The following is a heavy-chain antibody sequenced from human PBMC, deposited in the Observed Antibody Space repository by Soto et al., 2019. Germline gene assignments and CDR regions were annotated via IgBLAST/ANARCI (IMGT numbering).Heavy chain of an antibody. Sequence: PSQTLSLTCAISGDSVSSNSAAWNWIRQSPSRGLEWLGRTYYRSKWYNDYAVSVKRRITINPDTSKNQFSLQLNSVTPEDTAVYYCAREGITIFGVVEDYGMDVWGQGTTVTVSS. CDR1: GDSVSSNSAA. CDR3: AREGITIFGVVEDYGMDV. D-gene: IGHD3-3*01. J-gene: IGHJ6*02. CDR2: TYYRSKWYN. V-gene: IGHV6-1*01.